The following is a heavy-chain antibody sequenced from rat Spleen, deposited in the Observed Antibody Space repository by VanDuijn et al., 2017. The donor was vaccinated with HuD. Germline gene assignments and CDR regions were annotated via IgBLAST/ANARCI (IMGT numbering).Heavy chain of an antibody. D-gene: IGHD1-5*01. CDR1: GFTFNKYW. V-gene: IGHV5-31*01. CDR2: ITNTGGST. Sequence: EVQVVESGGGLVQPGRSLELSCVVSGFTFNKYWMTWIRQAPGKGLEWVASITNTGGSTFYLDSVKGRFTISRDNAKSTLYLQMNSLRSEDTATYYCTRGGTSRFDYWGQGVMVTVSS. CDR3: TRGGTSRFDY. J-gene: IGHJ2*01.